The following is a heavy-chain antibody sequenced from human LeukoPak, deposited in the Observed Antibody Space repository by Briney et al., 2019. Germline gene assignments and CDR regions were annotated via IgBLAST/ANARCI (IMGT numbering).Heavy chain of an antibody. CDR2: IYYSGST. J-gene: IGHJ5*02. D-gene: IGHD3-16*02. CDR1: GGSISSSSYY. Sequence: PSETLSLTCTVSGGSISSSSYYWGWIRQPPGEGLEWIGSIYYSGSTYYNPSLKSRVTISVDTSKNQFSLKLSSMTAADTAVYYCARHPRGYDYVWGSYRYSNWFDPWGQGTLVTVSS. V-gene: IGHV4-39*01. CDR3: ARHPRGYDYVWGSYRYSNWFDP.